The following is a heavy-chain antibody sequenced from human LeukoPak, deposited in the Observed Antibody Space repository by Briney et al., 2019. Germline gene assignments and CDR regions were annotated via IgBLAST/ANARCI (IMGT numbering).Heavy chain of an antibody. V-gene: IGHV1-18*01. Sequence: GASVKVSCKASGYTFTSYGISWVRQAPGQGLEWMGWISAYNGNTNYAQKLQGRVTMTTDTSTSTAYMELRSLRSDDTAVYYCARREGSSGPNYWFDPWGQGTLVTVSS. D-gene: IGHD6-6*01. CDR2: ISAYNGNT. CDR1: GYTFTSYG. J-gene: IGHJ5*02. CDR3: ARREGSSGPNYWFDP.